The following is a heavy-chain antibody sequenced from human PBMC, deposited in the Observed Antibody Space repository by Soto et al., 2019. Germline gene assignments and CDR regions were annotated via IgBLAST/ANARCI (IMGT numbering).Heavy chain of an antibody. CDR3: ASMGGGGYDYLVPH. V-gene: IGHV4-31*03. CDR1: GGCISSGGYY. D-gene: IGHD5-12*01. CDR2: IYYSGST. J-gene: IGHJ4*02. Sequence: QVQLQESGPGLVKPSQTLSLTCTVSGGCISSGGYYWSWIRQHPGKGLEWIGYIYYSGSTYYNPSLKGRVTISVDASKNQFSLKLSSVTAADTAAYYCASMGGGGYDYLVPHWGQGTLVTVSS.